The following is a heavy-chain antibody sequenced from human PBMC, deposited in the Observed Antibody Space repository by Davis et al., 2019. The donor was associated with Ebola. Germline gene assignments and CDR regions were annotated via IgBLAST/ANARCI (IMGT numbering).Heavy chain of an antibody. J-gene: IGHJ4*02. CDR3: ARDGSGIDFEY. V-gene: IGHV1-46*01. Sequence: ASVKVSCKASGYTFTSYHIYWVRQAPGQGLEWMGIINPSGGSTNYAQKFQGRVTMTRDTSTSTVYMELSSLRSEDTAVYYCARDGSGIDFEYWGQGTLVTVSS. CDR2: INPSGGST. CDR1: GYTFTSYH. D-gene: IGHD1-26*01.